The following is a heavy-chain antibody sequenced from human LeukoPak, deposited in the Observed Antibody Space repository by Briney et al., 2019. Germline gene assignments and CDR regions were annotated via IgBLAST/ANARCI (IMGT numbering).Heavy chain of an antibody. J-gene: IGHJ4*02. CDR2: IIPIFGTA. D-gene: IGHD2-21*01. CDR3: ATNLAYCGGDCYRPIDY. CDR1: GGTCSSYA. Sequence: SVKVSCKASGGTCSSYAISWERQAPGQGVEWMGGIIPIFGTANYAQKFQGTVTITADESTSTAYTELSSLRSEDTAVYYCATNLAYCGGDCYRPIDYWGQGTLVTVSS. V-gene: IGHV1-69*13.